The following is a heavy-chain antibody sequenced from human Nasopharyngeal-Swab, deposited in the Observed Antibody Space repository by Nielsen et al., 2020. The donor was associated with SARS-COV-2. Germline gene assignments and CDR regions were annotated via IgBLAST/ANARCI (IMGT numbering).Heavy chain of an antibody. CDR1: GYTLTELS. CDR3: ATAARYCSSTSCYTFSY. V-gene: IGHV1-24*01. Sequence: ASVKVSCKVSGYTLTELSMHWVRQAPGKGLEWMGGFDPEDGETIYAQKFQDRVTMTEDTSTDTAYMELSSLRSEDTAVYYCATAARYCSSTSCYTFSYWGQGTLVTVSS. J-gene: IGHJ4*02. CDR2: FDPEDGET. D-gene: IGHD2-2*02.